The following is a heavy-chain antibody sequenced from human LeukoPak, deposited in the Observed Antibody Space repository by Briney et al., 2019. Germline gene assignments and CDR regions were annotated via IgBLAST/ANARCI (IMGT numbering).Heavy chain of an antibody. D-gene: IGHD6-19*01. CDR1: GFTFGNYG. V-gene: IGHV3-30*18. CDR2: ISYDGTNK. CDR3: AKDRGTAVAGTNWFDP. Sequence: GGSLRLSCAASGFTFGNYGMHWVRQAPGKGLEWVALISYDGTNKFYADSVKGRFTISRDNSKNTLSLQMNSLRAEDTAVYYCAKDRGTAVAGTNWFDPWGQGTLVTVSS. J-gene: IGHJ5*02.